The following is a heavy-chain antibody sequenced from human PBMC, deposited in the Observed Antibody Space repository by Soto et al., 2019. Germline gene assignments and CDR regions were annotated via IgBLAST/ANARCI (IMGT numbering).Heavy chain of an antibody. CDR1: GFSFSSSW. Sequence: EVQLEESGGGVVQPGGSLRLSCAASGFSFSSSWMSWVRQAPGKGPEWVAIVSSDGRDKTYADSVKGRFTISRDNAENALFLQMNSRRADDTAVYYCAGDDRYSGPFDFWGQGALVTVSS. V-gene: IGHV3-7*01. J-gene: IGHJ4*02. CDR3: AGDDRYSGPFDF. D-gene: IGHD3-16*02. CDR2: VSSDGRDK.